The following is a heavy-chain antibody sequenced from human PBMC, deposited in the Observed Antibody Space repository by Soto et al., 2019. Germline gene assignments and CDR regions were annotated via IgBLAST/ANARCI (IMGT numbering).Heavy chain of an antibody. Sequence: GGSLRLSCAASGFTFTNYAMSWVRQAPGRGLEWVSVVSGSGGSTYYADSVKGRFTISRDNSKNTLYLQMNSLRAEDTAVYYCAKDNRGYSGYDPSYYNYYMDVWGKGTTVTV. J-gene: IGHJ6*03. CDR1: GFTFTNYA. D-gene: IGHD5-12*01. V-gene: IGHV3-23*01. CDR3: AKDNRGYSGYDPSYYNYYMDV. CDR2: VSGSGGST.